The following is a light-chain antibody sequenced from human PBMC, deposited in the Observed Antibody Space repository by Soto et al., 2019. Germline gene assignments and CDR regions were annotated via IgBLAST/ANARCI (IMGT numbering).Light chain of an antibody. CDR3: QLYDSYPHT. Sequence: DIQMTQSPSTLSASVGDRVTITCRASQTISSWLAWYQQRPGKAPNLLIDKASTLESGVPSRFSGSGSRKEFTLTISSLHPDDFATYYCQLYDSYPHTFGQGTKLEIK. J-gene: IGKJ2*01. CDR1: QTISSW. CDR2: KAS. V-gene: IGKV1-5*03.